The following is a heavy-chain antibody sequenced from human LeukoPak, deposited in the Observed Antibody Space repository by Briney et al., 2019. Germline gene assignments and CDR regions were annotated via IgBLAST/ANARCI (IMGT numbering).Heavy chain of an antibody. Sequence: PGGSLRLSCATSGFSFRDVYMGWIRQAPGKGLEWVSYISMSTTTIYYADSVKGRFTISRDDAKNSLFLQMNSLRAEDTAVYYCAKDIVAPGLFFDYWGQGTLVTVSS. CDR2: ISMSTTTI. CDR3: AKDIVAPGLFFDY. CDR1: GFSFRDVY. J-gene: IGHJ4*02. D-gene: IGHD5-12*01. V-gene: IGHV3-11*01.